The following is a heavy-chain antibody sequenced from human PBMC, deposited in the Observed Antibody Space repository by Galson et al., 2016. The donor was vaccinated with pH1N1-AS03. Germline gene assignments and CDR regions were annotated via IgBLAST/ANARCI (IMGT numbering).Heavy chain of an antibody. CDR3: AKWSYRFDSSGYVGYFDL. Sequence: SLRLSCAASGFTFNNFAMGWVRQAPGKGLEWVSGISSSGATTNYADSKKTMHLQMNSLRVEDTAVYYCAKWSYRFDSSGYVGYFDLWGRGTLVTVS. V-gene: IGHV3-23*01. CDR2: ISSSGATT. CDR1: GFTFNNFA. D-gene: IGHD3-22*01. J-gene: IGHJ2*01.